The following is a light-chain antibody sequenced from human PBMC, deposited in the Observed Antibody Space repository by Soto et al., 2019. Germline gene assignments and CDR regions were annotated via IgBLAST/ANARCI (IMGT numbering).Light chain of an antibody. CDR1: QSVSSSD. V-gene: IGKV3-20*01. CDR3: RHYGISPPT. J-gene: IGKJ1*01. Sequence: EVVLTQSPGTLSLSPGERATLSCRAGQSVSSSDLAWYQQKPGQAPRLLISGASSRATGIPDRFSGSGSGTDFTLTISRLEPEDFAVFYCRHYGISPPTFGQGTKVDI. CDR2: GAS.